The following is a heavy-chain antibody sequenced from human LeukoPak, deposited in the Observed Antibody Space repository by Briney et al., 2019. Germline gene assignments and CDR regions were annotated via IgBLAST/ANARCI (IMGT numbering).Heavy chain of an antibody. CDR1: GFTFDDYA. D-gene: IGHD2-2*01. V-gene: IGHV3-9*01. CDR2: ISWNSGSI. CDR3: AKDSREGYCSSTSCYAFDY. J-gene: IGHJ4*02. Sequence: GGSLRLSCAASGFTFDDYAMHWVRQAPGKGLEWVSGISWNSGSIGYADSVKGRFTISRDNAKNSLYLQMNSLRVEDTALYYCAKDSREGYCSSTSCYAFDYWGQGTLVTVSS.